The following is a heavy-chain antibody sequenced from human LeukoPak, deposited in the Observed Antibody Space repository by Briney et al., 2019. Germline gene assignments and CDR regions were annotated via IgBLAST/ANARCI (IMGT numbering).Heavy chain of an antibody. CDR3: ARARFSYYYMDV. V-gene: IGHV4-59*01. CDR1: GGSINNYY. Sequence: SETLSLTCTVSGGSINNYYWSWIRQPPGKGLEWIGYIYYSGSTNYNPSLKSRVTISVDTSKNQFSLKLSSVTAADTAVYYCARARFSYYYMDVWGKGTTVTVSS. CDR2: IYYSGST. D-gene: IGHD3-10*01. J-gene: IGHJ6*03.